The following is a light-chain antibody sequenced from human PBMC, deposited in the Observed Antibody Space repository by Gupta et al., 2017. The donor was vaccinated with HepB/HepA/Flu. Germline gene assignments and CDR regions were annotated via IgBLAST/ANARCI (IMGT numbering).Light chain of an antibody. J-gene: IGLJ2*01. Sequence: QSALTQPPSASGSPGQSVTTSCTGTRSDIGDYKYVSWYQQHPGKAPKLLIYEVSKRPSGVPDRFSGSKSGNTASLTVSGLQAEDEADYYCSSYAGSNAVVFGGGTKLTVL. CDR1: RSDIGDYKY. V-gene: IGLV2-8*01. CDR3: SSYAGSNAVV. CDR2: EVS.